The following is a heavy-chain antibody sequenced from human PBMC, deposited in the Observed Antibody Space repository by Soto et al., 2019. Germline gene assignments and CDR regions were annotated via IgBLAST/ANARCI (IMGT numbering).Heavy chain of an antibody. D-gene: IGHD4-17*01. CDR2: IYHSGST. V-gene: IGHV4-30-2*01. J-gene: IGHJ5*02. Sequence: SETLSLTCAVSGGSIISGGYSFICIRQPPGKGLELIGYIYHSGSTYYNPSLKSRVTISVDRSKNQFSLKLSSVTAADTAVYYCARGGNYGDYDNWFDPWGQGTLVTVSS. CDR3: ARGGNYGDYDNWFDP. CDR1: GGSIISGGYS.